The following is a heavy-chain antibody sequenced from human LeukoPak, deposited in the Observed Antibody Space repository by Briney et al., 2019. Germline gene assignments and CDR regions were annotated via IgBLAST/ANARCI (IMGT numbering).Heavy chain of an antibody. J-gene: IGHJ2*01. CDR2: FGAGGDT. V-gene: IGHV3-13*04. Sequence: PGGSLRFSCAASGFTFSSYDMHWVRQAAGRGLEWVSAFGAGGDTYYPGSVKGRFTISREDAKNSLYLQMNSLRDGDTAVYYCARGGWSHNNRYFDLWGRGTLVTVSS. D-gene: IGHD6-19*01. CDR1: GFTFSSYD. CDR3: ARGGWSHNNRYFDL.